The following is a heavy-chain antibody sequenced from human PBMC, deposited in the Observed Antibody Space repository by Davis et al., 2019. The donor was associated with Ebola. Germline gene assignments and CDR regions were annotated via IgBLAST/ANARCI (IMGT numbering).Heavy chain of an antibody. CDR1: GFTFTYYA. Sequence: PGGSLRLSCAASGFTFTYYAMTWVRQAPGKGLEWVADVRGSDDTTYSTDSVKGRFTISRDNSKNPLYLQLNSLRAEDTAVYYCARAPISYRPGYMDVWGKGATVIVSS. CDR2: VRGSDDTT. V-gene: IGHV3-23*01. J-gene: IGHJ6*03. CDR3: ARAPISYRPGYMDV. D-gene: IGHD3-3*01.